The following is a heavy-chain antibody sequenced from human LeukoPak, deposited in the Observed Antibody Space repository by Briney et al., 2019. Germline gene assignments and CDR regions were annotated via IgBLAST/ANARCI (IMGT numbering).Heavy chain of an antibody. J-gene: IGHJ4*02. CDR3: AKVPYSSGWWVDY. CDR1: GFTFSSYA. Sequence: GGSLRLSCAASGFTFSSYAMSWVRQAPGKGLEWVSAISGGGGGTFYADSVKGRFTISRDNSKNTLYLQMNSLSAEDTAVYYCAKVPYSSGWWVDYWGQGTLVTVSS. V-gene: IGHV3-23*01. CDR2: ISGGGGGT. D-gene: IGHD6-19*01.